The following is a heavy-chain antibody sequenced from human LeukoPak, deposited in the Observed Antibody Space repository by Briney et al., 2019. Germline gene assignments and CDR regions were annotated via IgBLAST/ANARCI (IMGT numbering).Heavy chain of an antibody. CDR1: GYTFTGYY. Sequence: ASVKISCKASGYTFTGYYMHWVRQAPGQGIEWMGWINPNSGGTNYAQKFQGRVTMTRDTSISTAYMELSRLRSDDTAVYYCARVSRPRDPTSSAAHQPYDYWGQGTLVSVSS. V-gene: IGHV1-2*02. CDR2: INPNSGGT. D-gene: IGHD2-2*01. CDR3: ARVSRPRDPTSSAAHQPYDY. J-gene: IGHJ4*02.